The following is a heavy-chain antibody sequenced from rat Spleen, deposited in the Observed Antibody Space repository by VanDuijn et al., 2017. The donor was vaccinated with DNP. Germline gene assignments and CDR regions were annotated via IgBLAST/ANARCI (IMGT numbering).Heavy chain of an antibody. CDR1: GFSLTSNS. CDR3: ARDCDGFNIDY. D-gene: IGHD1-5*01. V-gene: IGHV2-1*01. CDR2: IWSGGST. Sequence: QVQLKESGPGLVQPSQTLSLTCTVSGFSLTSNSVHWVRQPPGKGLEWVGAIWSGGSTDYNSALKSRLSISRDTSKSQVFLRMNSLQTEDTATYYCARDCDGFNIDYWGQGVMVTVSS. J-gene: IGHJ2*01.